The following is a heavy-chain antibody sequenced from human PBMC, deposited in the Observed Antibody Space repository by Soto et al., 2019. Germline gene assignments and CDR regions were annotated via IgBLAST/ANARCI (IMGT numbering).Heavy chain of an antibody. Sequence: GESLKISCAASGFTFSSYWMSWVRQAPGKGLEWVANIKQDGSEKYYVDSVKGRFTISRDNAKNSLYLQMNSLRAEDTAVYYCARESGYSYGYGLAGDAFDIWGQGTMVTISS. V-gene: IGHV3-7*01. CDR3: ARESGYSYGYGLAGDAFDI. CDR2: IKQDGSEK. CDR1: GFTFSSYW. D-gene: IGHD5-18*01. J-gene: IGHJ3*02.